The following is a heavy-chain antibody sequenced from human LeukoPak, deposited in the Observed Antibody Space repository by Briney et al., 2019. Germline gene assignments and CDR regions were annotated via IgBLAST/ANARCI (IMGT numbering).Heavy chain of an antibody. CDR1: GGSISTSNYY. CDR3: ARGLGYCSSTSCYGTNSGYKAEFDY. J-gene: IGHJ4*02. Sequence: SETLSLTCTVSGGSISTSNYYWGWIRQPPGKGLEWIGNIFYSGSTYYSPSLKSRVTISLDTSRNQFSLKLSSVTAADTAVYYCARGLGYCSSTSCYGTNSGYKAEFDYWGQGTLVTVSS. CDR2: IFYSGST. D-gene: IGHD2-2*01. V-gene: IGHV4-39*07.